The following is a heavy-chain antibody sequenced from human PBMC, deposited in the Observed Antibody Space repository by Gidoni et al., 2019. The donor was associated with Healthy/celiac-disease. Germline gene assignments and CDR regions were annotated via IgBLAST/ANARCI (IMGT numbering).Heavy chain of an antibody. CDR2: ISPIFGTA. Sequence: QVQLVQSGAEVKKPGSSVTVSCKAPGGTFSSYASSWVRQAPGQGLEWMGGISPIFGTANYAQKFQGRFTITADKSTSTAYMGLSSLRSEDTAVYYCASHSIAAAGLFDYWGQGTLVTVSS. CDR1: GGTFSSYA. D-gene: IGHD6-13*01. V-gene: IGHV1-69*06. CDR3: ASHSIAAAGLFDY. J-gene: IGHJ4*02.